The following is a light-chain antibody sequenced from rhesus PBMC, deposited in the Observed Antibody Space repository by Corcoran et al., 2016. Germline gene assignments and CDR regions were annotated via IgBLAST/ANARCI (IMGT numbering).Light chain of an antibody. V-gene: IGKV3-10*01. Sequence: QVILTQSPATLSLSPGERATPSCRASQSVSSHLAWYQQKPGQAPRLLIYGATSRATGIPDRFSGRGSGTDCTLTLSSLGHEDVGVYHYYQRSGGCSFGQGTKVEIE. CDR1: QSVSSH. CDR3: YQRSGGCS. CDR2: GAT. J-gene: IGKJ2*01.